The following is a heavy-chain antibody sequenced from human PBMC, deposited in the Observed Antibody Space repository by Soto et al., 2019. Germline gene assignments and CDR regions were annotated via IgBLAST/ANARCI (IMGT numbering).Heavy chain of an antibody. Sequence: SETLSLTCTVSGGSISSGSYYWGWIRQPPGKGLEWIGNIYFSGNTYYNPSLKSRVTISVDTSKNQFSLKLSSVTAADKAVYYCARQYYYSSGSYSFFFDFWGRGTLVTVSS. CDR3: ARQYYYSSGSYSFFFDF. CDR1: GGSISSGSYY. CDR2: IYFSGNT. D-gene: IGHD3-10*01. V-gene: IGHV4-39*01. J-gene: IGHJ4*02.